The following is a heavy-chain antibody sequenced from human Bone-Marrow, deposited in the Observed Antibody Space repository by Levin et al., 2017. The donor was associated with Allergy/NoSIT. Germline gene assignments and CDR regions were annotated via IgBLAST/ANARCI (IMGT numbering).Heavy chain of an antibody. CDR2: INEDGSGK. D-gene: IGHD2-21*01. Sequence: GESLKISCAASGFTFSSSWLTWLRQAPGKGLEWVANINEDGSGKYYVDSVKGRFTTSRDNAKSSLFLQMNSLRADDTAIYYCARATSAYFYDWGPGTMVTVSS. CDR3: ARATSAYFYD. J-gene: IGHJ3*01. CDR1: GFTFSSSW. V-gene: IGHV3-7*01.